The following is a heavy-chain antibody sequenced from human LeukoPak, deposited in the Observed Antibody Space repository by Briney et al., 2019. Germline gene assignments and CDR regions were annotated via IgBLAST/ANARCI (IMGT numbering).Heavy chain of an antibody. V-gene: IGHV3-30-3*01. CDR1: GFTFSSYW. CDR3: ARSGSYSNWFDP. Sequence: AGGSLRLSCAASGFTFSSYWMSWVRQAPGKGLEWVAVISYDGSNKYYADSVKGRFTISRDNSKNTLYLQMNSLRAEDTAVYYCARSGSYSNWFDPWGQGTLVTVSS. J-gene: IGHJ5*02. CDR2: ISYDGSNK. D-gene: IGHD1-26*01.